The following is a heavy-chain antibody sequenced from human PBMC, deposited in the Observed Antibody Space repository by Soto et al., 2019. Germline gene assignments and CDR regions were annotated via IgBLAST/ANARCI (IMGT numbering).Heavy chain of an antibody. V-gene: IGHV4-59*01. CDR3: ARDVRPTGLAYFDL. D-gene: IGHD1-1*01. J-gene: IGHJ2*01. Sequence: QVQLQESGPGLVKPSETLSLSCSFSGGSLSRYYWTWIRQPPGKGLEWIGNIHQSGSTTYNASLKRRVTISLDTSKSEFSLHLTSVTAADTAVYYCARDVRPTGLAYFDLWGRGTLVTVSS. CDR1: GGSLSRYY. CDR2: IHQSGST.